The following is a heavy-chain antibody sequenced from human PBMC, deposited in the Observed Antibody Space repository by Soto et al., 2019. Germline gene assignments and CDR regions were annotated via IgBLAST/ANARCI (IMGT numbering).Heavy chain of an antibody. V-gene: IGHV3-30*18. CDR1: GFTFRSYG. J-gene: IGHJ6*02. CDR2: ISYDGSDR. CDR3: AKGSSDRGYYFYGMDV. Sequence: QVQLVESGGGVVQPGRSLRLSCAASGFTFRSYGMHWVRQAPGKGLEWVAVISYDGSDRYYADSVKGRFTISRDNSKNPLYLQMNSLRAEDTAVYYCAKGSSDRGYYFYGMDVWGQGTTVTVSS. D-gene: IGHD3-10*01.